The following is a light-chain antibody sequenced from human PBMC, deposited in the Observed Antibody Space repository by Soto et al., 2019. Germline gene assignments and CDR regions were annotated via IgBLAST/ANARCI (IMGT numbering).Light chain of an antibody. CDR2: AAS. CDR1: QSVSSN. V-gene: IGKV3-15*01. J-gene: IGKJ5*01. Sequence: EIVMTQSPATLSVSPGERGTLSCRASQSVSSNLAWYQQKPGQAPRLLIYAASTRATGVPARFSGSGSGTDFTLTISSLQSEDFAVYYCQQYESWITFGQGTRLEMK. CDR3: QQYESWIT.